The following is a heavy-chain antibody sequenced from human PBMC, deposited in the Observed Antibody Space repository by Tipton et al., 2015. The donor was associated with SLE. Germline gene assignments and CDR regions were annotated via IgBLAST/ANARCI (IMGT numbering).Heavy chain of an antibody. V-gene: IGHV3-53*05. Sequence: SLRLSCAASGFDVSSNYMTWVRQAPGKGLEWVSVIYSGDKIYYADSVKGRFTISRDNSNNTLYLQMNSLRPEDTAFYFCARVRRAGGAFDIWGQGTIITVSS. CDR1: GFDVSSNY. J-gene: IGHJ3*02. D-gene: IGHD3-16*01. CDR2: IYSGDKI. CDR3: ARVRRAGGAFDI.